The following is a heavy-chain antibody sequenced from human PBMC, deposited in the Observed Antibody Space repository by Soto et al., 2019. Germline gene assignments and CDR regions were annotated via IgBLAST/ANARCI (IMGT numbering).Heavy chain of an antibody. V-gene: IGHV1-18*01. CDR2: ISAYNGNT. CDR3: ARVQLEHLAASYYYSYMDV. CDR1: GYTFIDYG. D-gene: IGHD1-1*01. J-gene: IGHJ6*03. Sequence: VASVKVSCKASGYTFIDYGITWVRQARGQGLEWMGWISAYNGNTNYAQKLQGRVTMTTDTSTSTAYMELRSLSSDDTAVYYCARVQLEHLAASYYYSYMDVWG.